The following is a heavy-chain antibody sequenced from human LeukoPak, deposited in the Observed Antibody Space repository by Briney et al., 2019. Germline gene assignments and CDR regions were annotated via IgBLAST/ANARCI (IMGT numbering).Heavy chain of an antibody. CDR1: GYTFTTYS. J-gene: IGHJ4*02. V-gene: IGHV1-3*01. CDR3: ARGGSYSTDGLDY. CDR2: INAGNGNT. D-gene: IGHD6-6*01. Sequence: ASVKVSCKASGYTFTTYSIHWVRQAPGQRLEWMGWINAGNGNTKSSQRFQGRVAITRDTSASTAYMELSSLRSEDTAVYYCARGGSYSTDGLDYWGQGTLVTVSS.